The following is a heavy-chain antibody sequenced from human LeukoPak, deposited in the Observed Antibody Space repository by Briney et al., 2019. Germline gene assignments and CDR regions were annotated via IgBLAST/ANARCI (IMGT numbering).Heavy chain of an antibody. D-gene: IGHD6-13*01. V-gene: IGHV5-51*01. CDR1: GYSFTTYW. CDR2: IYPGDSDT. CDR3: ARRLAAAGNGLIDY. Sequence: GESLKISCKASGYSFTTYWIGWVRQMSGKGLEWVGIIYPGDSDTRYSPSFQGQVTISADRSISTAYLQWSSLKASDTAMYYCARRLAAAGNGLIDYWGQGTLVTVSS. J-gene: IGHJ4*02.